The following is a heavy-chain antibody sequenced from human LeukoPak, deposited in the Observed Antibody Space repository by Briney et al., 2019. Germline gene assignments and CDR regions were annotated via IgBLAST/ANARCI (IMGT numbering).Heavy chain of an antibody. J-gene: IGHJ4*02. CDR2: INHSGST. D-gene: IGHD5-12*01. CDR3: ARGGGDSGYDLDY. Sequence: GSLRLSCAASGFILSDYNMNWVRQPPGKGLEWIGEINHSGSTNYNPSLKSRVTISVDTSKNQFSLKLSSVTAADTAVYYCARGGGDSGYDLDYWGQGTLVTVSS. V-gene: IGHV4-34*01. CDR1: GFILSDYN.